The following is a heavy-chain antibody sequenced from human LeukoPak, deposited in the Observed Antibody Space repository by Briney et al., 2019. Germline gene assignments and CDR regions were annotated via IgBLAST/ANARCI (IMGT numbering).Heavy chain of an antibody. Sequence: PGGPLRLSCAVSGFTFSGSAMHWVRQASGKGMEWVGHIRSKANSYATAYAASVKGRFTISRDDSKNTAYLQMNSLKTEDTAVYYCTRHADLVDTAMGGMTDWGQGTLVTVSS. J-gene: IGHJ4*02. V-gene: IGHV3-73*01. CDR3: TRHADLVDTAMGGMTD. CDR2: IRSKANSYAT. CDR1: GFTFSGSA. D-gene: IGHD5-18*01.